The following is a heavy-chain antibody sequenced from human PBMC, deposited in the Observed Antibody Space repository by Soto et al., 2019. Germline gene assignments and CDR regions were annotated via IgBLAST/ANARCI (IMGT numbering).Heavy chain of an antibody. D-gene: IGHD3-3*01. V-gene: IGHV3-30*18. CDR1: GFTFSSYG. CDR2: ISYDGSNK. CDR3: AKVYPSWGGVVKGYGMDV. Sequence: GGSLRLSCAASGFTFSSYGMHWVRQAPGKGLEWVAVISYDGSNKYYADSVKGRFTISRDNSKNTLYLQMNSLRAEDTAVYYCAKVYPSWGGVVKGYGMDVWGQGTTVTVSS. J-gene: IGHJ6*02.